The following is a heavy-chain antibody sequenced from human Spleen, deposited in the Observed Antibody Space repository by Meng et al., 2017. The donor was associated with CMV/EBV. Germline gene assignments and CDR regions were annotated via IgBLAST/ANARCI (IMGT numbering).Heavy chain of an antibody. Sequence: SETLSLTCTVSGGSISSYYWSWIRQPPGKGLEWIGYIYYSGSTNYNPSLKSRVTISVDTSKNQFSLKLSSVTAADTAVYYCARAPGIAASSFDPWGQGTLVTVSS. D-gene: IGHD6-13*01. CDR2: IYYSGST. V-gene: IGHV4-59*01. CDR3: ARAPGIAASSFDP. CDR1: GGSISSYY. J-gene: IGHJ5*02.